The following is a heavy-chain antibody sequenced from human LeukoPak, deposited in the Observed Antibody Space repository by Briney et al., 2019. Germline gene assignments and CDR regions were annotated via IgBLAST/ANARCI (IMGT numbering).Heavy chain of an antibody. V-gene: IGHV4-59*12. Sequence: PSETLSLTCTVSGGSISSYYWSWIRQPPGKGLEWIGYIYYSGSTNYNPSLKSRVTISVDKSKNQFSLKLSSVTAADTAVYYCAREKADGYNSVDYWGQGTLVTVSS. CDR2: IYYSGST. CDR3: AREKADGYNSVDY. D-gene: IGHD5-24*01. CDR1: GGSISSYY. J-gene: IGHJ4*02.